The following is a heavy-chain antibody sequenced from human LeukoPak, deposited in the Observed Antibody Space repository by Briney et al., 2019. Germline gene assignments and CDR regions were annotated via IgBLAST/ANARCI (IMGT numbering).Heavy chain of an antibody. CDR2: IYKIGTT. V-gene: IGHV4-59*02. D-gene: IGHD2-15*01. Sequence: SETPSLTCTVFGDSVTGYFLNWVRQPPGKGLEWIGHIYKIGTTNYNPSLKSRLTISADTSKNQFSLQLRSVTAADTAVYYCVIGVGWQPDYWGQGALVTVSS. CDR1: GDSVTGYF. CDR3: VIGVGWQPDY. J-gene: IGHJ4*02.